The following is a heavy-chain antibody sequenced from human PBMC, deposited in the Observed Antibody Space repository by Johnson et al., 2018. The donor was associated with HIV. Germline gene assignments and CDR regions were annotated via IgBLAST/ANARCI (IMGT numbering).Heavy chain of an antibody. CDR3: ARGGSYLTLDDAFDI. J-gene: IGHJ3*02. CDR2: ITRTDLRT. Sequence: EVQLVESGGGLVQPGGSLRLSCAASGFTLRNCAINWGRRAPGKGLEWVSHITRTDLRTFYADSVKGRFTISRDNAKNSLYLQMNSLRAEDTAVYYCARGGSYLTLDDAFDIWGQGTMVTVSS. D-gene: IGHD1-26*01. CDR1: GFTLRNCA. V-gene: IGHV3-48*04.